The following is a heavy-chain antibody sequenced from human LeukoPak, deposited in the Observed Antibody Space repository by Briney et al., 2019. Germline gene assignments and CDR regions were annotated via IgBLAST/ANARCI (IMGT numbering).Heavy chain of an antibody. CDR3: ARGPVIPNYYYYYYMDV. J-gene: IGHJ6*03. D-gene: IGHD2-21*02. CDR1: GYTFTGYY. Sequence: ASVKVSCKASGYTFTGYYMHWVRQAPGQGLEWMGWINPNSGGTNYAQKFQGRVTMTRDTSISTAYMELSRLRSDDTVVYYCARGPVIPNYYYYYYMDVWGKGTTVTVSS. CDR2: INPNSGGT. V-gene: IGHV1-2*02.